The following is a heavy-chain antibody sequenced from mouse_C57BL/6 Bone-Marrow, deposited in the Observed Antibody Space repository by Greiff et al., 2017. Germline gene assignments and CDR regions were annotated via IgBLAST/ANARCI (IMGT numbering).Heavy chain of an antibody. CDR3: ARGYDYVDFDY. CDR1: GSTFTSYG. CDR2: IDPSVSYT. Sequence: QVQLQQPGAELVKPGASVTLSCKASGSTFTSYGMQWVKQRPGPGLEWIGEIDPSVSYTNSNQKFKGKATLTVDTSSSTAYMQLSSLTSEDSAVYYCARGYDYVDFDYWGQGTTLTVSS. V-gene: IGHV1-50*01. D-gene: IGHD2-4*01. J-gene: IGHJ2*01.